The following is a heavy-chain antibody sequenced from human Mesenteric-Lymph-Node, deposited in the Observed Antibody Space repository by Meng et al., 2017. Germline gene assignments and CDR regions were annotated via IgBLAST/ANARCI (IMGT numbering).Heavy chain of an antibody. D-gene: IGHD6-13*01. V-gene: IGHV1-8*02. CDR3: ARRIAASGTTLDY. J-gene: IGHJ4*02. CDR1: GYTFTSYD. Sequence: ASVKVSCKASGYTFTSYDISWVRQATGQGLEWMGWMNPNSGNTGYAQKFQGRVTMTRNTSISTAYMELSSLRSEDTAVYYCARRIAASGTTLDYWGQGTLVTVSS. CDR2: MNPNSGNT.